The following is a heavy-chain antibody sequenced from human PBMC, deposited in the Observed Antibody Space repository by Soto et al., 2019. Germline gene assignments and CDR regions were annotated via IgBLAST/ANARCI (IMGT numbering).Heavy chain of an antibody. Sequence: GGSQRLSYAASGFTFSGYAVSWVRQAPGKGLEWVSAISGSGGSTYYADSVKGRFTISRDNSKNTLYLQMNSLRAEDTAVYYCAKDTVVVVPAPFDYWGQGTLVTVSS. CDR1: GFTFSGYA. D-gene: IGHD2-2*01. CDR2: ISGSGGST. CDR3: AKDTVVVVPAPFDY. V-gene: IGHV3-23*01. J-gene: IGHJ4*02.